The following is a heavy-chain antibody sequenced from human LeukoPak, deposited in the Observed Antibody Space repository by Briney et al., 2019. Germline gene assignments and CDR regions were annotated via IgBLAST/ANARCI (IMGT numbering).Heavy chain of an antibody. V-gene: IGHV4-61*02. Sequence: SQTLSLTCTVSGGSISSGSYYWSWIRQPAGKGLEWIGRIYSSGSTNYNPSLKSRVTISLDTSKNQFSLKLSSVTAADTAVYYCARCLGTSCNNFDYWGQGTLVTVSS. J-gene: IGHJ4*02. CDR3: ARCLGTSCNNFDY. CDR2: IYSSGST. D-gene: IGHD2-2*02. CDR1: GGSISSGSYY.